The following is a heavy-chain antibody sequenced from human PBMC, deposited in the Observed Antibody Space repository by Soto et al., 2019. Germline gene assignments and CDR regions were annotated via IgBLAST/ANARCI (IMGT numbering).Heavy chain of an antibody. CDR2: VSAYNGNT. D-gene: IGHD6-13*01. J-gene: IGHJ4*02. V-gene: IGHV1-18*01. Sequence: QVQLVQSGAEVKKPGASMKVSCKASGFTFTSYGISWVRQAPGQGLEWMGWVSAYNGNTHYAQKLQRSXXMTTDTSTTTAYMELRSLRSDDTAVYYCSRGGSSWQPHEDYWGQGTLVTVSS. CDR3: SRGGSSWQPHEDY. CDR1: GFTFTSYG.